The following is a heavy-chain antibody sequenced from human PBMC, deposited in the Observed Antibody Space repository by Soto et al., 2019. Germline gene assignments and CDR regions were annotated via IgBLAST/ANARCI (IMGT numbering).Heavy chain of an antibody. CDR3: GRGDYSSSSSYFDY. Sequence: PSETLSLTCAVSGGSINSGDYYWSWIRQPPGKGLGWIGYIYYRGSTYYNPSLKSRVTISVDTSKNQFSLKLSSVTAADTAVYYCGRGDYSSSSSYFDYWGQGTLVTV. J-gene: IGHJ4*02. CDR2: IYYRGST. D-gene: IGHD6-6*01. CDR1: GGSINSGDYY. V-gene: IGHV4-30-4*01.